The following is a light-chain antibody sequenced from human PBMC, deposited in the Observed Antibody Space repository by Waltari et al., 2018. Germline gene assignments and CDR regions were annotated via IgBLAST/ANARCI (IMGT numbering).Light chain of an antibody. V-gene: IGLV2-14*01. CDR3: SSDTSTSSYV. J-gene: IGLJ1*01. CDR1: SSDVGGYNF. Sequence: QSALTQPASVSGSPGQSITISCTGTSSDVGGYNFVSWYQQHPGKAPKLIIYDVTERPSGVSHRFSGSKSGNTASLTSAGLQAEDEADYYCSSDTSTSSYVFGAETKVTVL. CDR2: DVT.